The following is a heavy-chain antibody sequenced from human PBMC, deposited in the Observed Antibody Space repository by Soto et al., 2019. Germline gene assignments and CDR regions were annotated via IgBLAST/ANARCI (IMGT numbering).Heavy chain of an antibody. CDR1: GGSFRGYY. Sequence: SETLSLTCAVYGGSFRGYYWSWIRQPPGKGLEWIGEINHSGSTNYNPSLKSRVTISVDTSKNQFSLKLSSVTAADTAVYYCARAISPDSSSAPYFDYWGQGTLVTAPQ. CDR2: INHSGST. CDR3: ARAISPDSSSAPYFDY. V-gene: IGHV4-34*01. J-gene: IGHJ4*02. D-gene: IGHD6-6*01.